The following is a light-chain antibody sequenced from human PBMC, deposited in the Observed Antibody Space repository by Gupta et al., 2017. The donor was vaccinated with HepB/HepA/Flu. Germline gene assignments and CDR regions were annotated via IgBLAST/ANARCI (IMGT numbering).Light chain of an antibody. CDR2: ENN. J-gene: IGLJ2*01. CDR1: SSNIGNNY. CDR3: GTWDSSLSGGV. Sequence: QSVSTQPPSASAAPGQKVTISCSGTSSNIGNNYVSWYQQLPGTAPKLLIYENNKRPSGIPDRFSGSKSGTSATLGITGLQTGDEADYYCGTWDSSLSGGVFGGGTKLTVL. V-gene: IGLV1-51*02.